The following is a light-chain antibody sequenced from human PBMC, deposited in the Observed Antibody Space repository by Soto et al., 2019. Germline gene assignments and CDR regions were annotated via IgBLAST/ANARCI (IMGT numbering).Light chain of an antibody. CDR3: QQYNNWPLT. J-gene: IGKJ4*01. CDR2: GAS. CDR1: QSVSSN. V-gene: IGKV3-15*01. Sequence: EIVMTQSPATLSVSPGERATLSCRASQSVSSNLAWYLQKPGQAPRLLMYGASTRATGIPARFSGSGSGTEFTLTISSLQSEDVAVYYCQQYNNWPLTFGGGTKVEIK.